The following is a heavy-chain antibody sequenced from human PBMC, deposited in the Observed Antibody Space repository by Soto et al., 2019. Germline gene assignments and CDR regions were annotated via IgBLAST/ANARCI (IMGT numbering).Heavy chain of an antibody. Sequence: SETLSLTCAVSGGSISSGGYSWSWIRQPPGKGLEWIGYIYHSGSTYYNPSLKSRVTISVDRSKNQFSLKLSSVTAADTAVYYCARSEATGLDYWGQGTLVTVS. J-gene: IGHJ4*02. CDR2: IYHSGST. D-gene: IGHD1-26*01. V-gene: IGHV4-30-2*01. CDR1: GGSISSGGYS. CDR3: ARSEATGLDY.